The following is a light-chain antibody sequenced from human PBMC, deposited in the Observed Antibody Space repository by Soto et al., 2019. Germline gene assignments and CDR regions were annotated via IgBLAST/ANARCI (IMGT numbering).Light chain of an antibody. V-gene: IGKV3-20*01. CDR2: GAS. J-gene: IGKJ2*01. CDR3: QDSGRSMYT. Sequence: EIVLTQSPGTLSLSPGERATLSCRASQNIISTYLAWYQKKPGQAPRLLIYGASSRAPGIPDRFSGSGSGAGFTPTSRRLEPEDFVVYCCQDSGRSMYTFGQGTKLEIK. CDR1: QNIISTY.